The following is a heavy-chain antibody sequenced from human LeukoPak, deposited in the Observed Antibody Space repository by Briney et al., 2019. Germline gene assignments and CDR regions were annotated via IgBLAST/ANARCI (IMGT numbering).Heavy chain of an antibody. V-gene: IGHV1-69*04. CDR1: GGTFTNYA. CDR2: IFTMLDVT. CDR3: ATSSSSGNYPYYFDS. J-gene: IGHJ4*02. Sequence: SVKLSCKTSGGTFTNYALSWVRHAPRQGLEWMGRIFTMLDVTNSAQKFQGRVTITADKSTNTAYMVLSSLKSEDTAVYYCATSSSSGNYPYYFDSWGQGTLVTVSS. D-gene: IGHD1-26*01.